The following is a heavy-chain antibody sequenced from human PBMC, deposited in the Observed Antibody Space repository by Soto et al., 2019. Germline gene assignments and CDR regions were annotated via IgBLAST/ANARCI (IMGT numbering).Heavy chain of an antibody. CDR1: GGSFSGYY. J-gene: IGHJ4*02. CDR3: ARGERPLRYFDWSYRAPYFDY. Sequence: SETLSLTCAVYGGSFSGYYWSWIRQPPGKGLEWIGEINHSGSTNYNPSLKSRVTISVDTSKNQFSLKLSSATAADTAVYYCARGERPLRYFDWSYRAPYFDYWGQGTLVTVSS. CDR2: INHSGST. V-gene: IGHV4-34*01. D-gene: IGHD3-9*01.